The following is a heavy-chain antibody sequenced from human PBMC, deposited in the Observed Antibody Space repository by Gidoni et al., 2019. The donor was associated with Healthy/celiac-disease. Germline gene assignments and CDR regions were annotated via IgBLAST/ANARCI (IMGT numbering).Heavy chain of an antibody. CDR3: AREAVAAAGTRIFDY. J-gene: IGHJ4*02. Sequence: QVQLVQSGAEVQKPGASVKVSCKASGYTFTGYYMHWVRQAPGQGLEWMGWINPNSGGTNYAQKFQGRVTMTRDTSISTAYMELSRLRSDDTAVYYCAREAVAAAGTRIFDYWGQGTLVTVSS. CDR2: INPNSGGT. V-gene: IGHV1-2*02. D-gene: IGHD6-13*01. CDR1: GYTFTGYY.